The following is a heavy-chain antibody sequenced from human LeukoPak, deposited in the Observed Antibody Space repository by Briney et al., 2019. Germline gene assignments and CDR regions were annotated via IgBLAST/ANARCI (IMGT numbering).Heavy chain of an antibody. D-gene: IGHD5-12*01. Sequence: GASVKVSCKASGYTFTGYYMHWVRQAPGQGLEWMGWINPNSGGPNYAQKFQGRVTMTRDTSISTAYMELSRLRSDDTAVYYCASGMRATHFDYWGQGTLVTVSS. V-gene: IGHV1-2*02. CDR1: GYTFTGYY. J-gene: IGHJ4*02. CDR2: INPNSGGP. CDR3: ASGMRATHFDY.